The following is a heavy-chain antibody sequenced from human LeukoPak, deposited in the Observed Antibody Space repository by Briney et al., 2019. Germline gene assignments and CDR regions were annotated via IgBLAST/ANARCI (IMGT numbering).Heavy chain of an antibody. Sequence: PGGSLRLSCAASGFTFSSYTMNWVRQAPGRGLEWVSSISSSSSYIYYADSVKGRFTISRDNAKNSLYLQMNSLRAEDTAVYYCASQGYYEKYWYFDLWGRGTLVTVSS. CDR3: ASQGYYEKYWYFDL. V-gene: IGHV3-21*01. J-gene: IGHJ2*01. D-gene: IGHD3-22*01. CDR2: ISSSSSYI. CDR1: GFTFSSYT.